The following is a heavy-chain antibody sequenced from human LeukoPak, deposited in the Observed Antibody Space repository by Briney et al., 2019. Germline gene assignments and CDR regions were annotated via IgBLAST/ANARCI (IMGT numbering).Heavy chain of an antibody. CDR2: IYYSGST. V-gene: IGHV4-59*11. Sequence: SETLSLACTVSGGSISSHYWSWIRQPPGKGLEWIGYIYYSGSTNYNPSLKSRVTMSVDTSKNQFSLKLSSVTAADTAVYYCARTSYYYDSSGYYSHAFDIWGQGTMVTVSS. J-gene: IGHJ3*02. D-gene: IGHD3-22*01. CDR1: GGSISSHY. CDR3: ARTSYYYDSSGYYSHAFDI.